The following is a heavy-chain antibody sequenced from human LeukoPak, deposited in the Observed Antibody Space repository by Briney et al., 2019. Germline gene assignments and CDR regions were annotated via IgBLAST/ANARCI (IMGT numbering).Heavy chain of an antibody. CDR2: VNHSGST. J-gene: IGHJ4*02. D-gene: IGHD6-13*01. CDR1: GGSFSGYY. V-gene: IGHV4-34*01. Sequence: PSETLSLTCAVSGGSFSGYYWNWIRQSPGKGLEWIGEVNHSGSTHYNPSLKSRVTISVDTSQKQFSLRLTSVTAADTAVYYCARGRYLTTSGGAAAGFLDYWGQGSLVTVSS. CDR3: ARGRYLTTSGGAAAGFLDY.